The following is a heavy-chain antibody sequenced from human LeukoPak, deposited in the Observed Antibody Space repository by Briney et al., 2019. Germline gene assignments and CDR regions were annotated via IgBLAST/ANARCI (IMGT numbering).Heavy chain of an antibody. D-gene: IGHD4-17*01. Sequence: SETLSLTCTVSGGSISSSSYYWGWIRQPPGKGLEWIGSIYYSGSTYYNPSLKSRVTISVDTPKNQFSLKLSSVTAADTAVYYCVEEYGDYGVYYFDYWGQGTLVTVSS. CDR2: IYYSGST. V-gene: IGHV4-39*01. CDR3: VEEYGDYGVYYFDY. CDR1: GGSISSSSYY. J-gene: IGHJ4*02.